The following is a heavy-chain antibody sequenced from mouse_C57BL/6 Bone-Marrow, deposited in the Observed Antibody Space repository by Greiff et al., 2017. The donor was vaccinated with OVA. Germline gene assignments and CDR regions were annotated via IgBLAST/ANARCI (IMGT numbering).Heavy chain of an antibody. CDR1: GYAFTNYL. J-gene: IGHJ4*01. V-gene: IGHV1-54*01. D-gene: IGHD3-2*02. Sequence: VQLQQSGAELVRPGTSVKVSCKASGYAFTNYLIEWVKQRPGQGLEWIGVINPGSGGTNYNEKFKGKATLTADKSSSTAYMQLSSLTSEDSAVYFCARPSGYGAMDYWGQGTSVTVSS. CDR3: ARPSGYGAMDY. CDR2: INPGSGGT.